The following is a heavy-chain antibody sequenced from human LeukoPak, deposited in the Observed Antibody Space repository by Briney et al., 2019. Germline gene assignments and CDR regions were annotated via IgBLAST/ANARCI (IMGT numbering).Heavy chain of an antibody. CDR1: GASISSYY. CDR2: FYYTGST. CDR3: ARVGSSYGFLFDY. D-gene: IGHD5-18*01. J-gene: IGHJ4*02. Sequence: SETLSLTCTVSGASISSYYWSWIRQPSGKGLEWIGYFYYTGSTNYNPSLKSRVTISVDTSKNQFSLKLSSVTAADTAVYYCARVGSSYGFLFDYWGQGTLVTVSS. V-gene: IGHV4-59*01.